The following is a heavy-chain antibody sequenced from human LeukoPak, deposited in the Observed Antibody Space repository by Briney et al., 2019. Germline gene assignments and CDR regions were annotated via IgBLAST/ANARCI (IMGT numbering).Heavy chain of an antibody. V-gene: IGHV4-59*01. Sequence: PSETLSLTCTVSGGSISSYYWSWIRQPPGKGLEWIGYIYYSGSTNYNPSLKSRVTISVDTSKNQFSLKLSSVTAADTAVYYCARARFLEWLFGFDPWGQGTLVTVSS. D-gene: IGHD3-3*01. CDR1: GGSISSYY. CDR2: IYYSGST. J-gene: IGHJ5*02. CDR3: ARARFLEWLFGFDP.